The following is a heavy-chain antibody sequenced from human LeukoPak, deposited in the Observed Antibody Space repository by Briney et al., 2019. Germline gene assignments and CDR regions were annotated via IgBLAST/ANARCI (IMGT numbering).Heavy chain of an antibody. V-gene: IGHV4-4*07. CDR1: GGSISSYY. CDR2: IYTSGST. J-gene: IGHJ5*02. D-gene: IGHD3-3*01. CDR3: ARDLDYDFWSGYWWFDP. Sequence: SETLSLTCTVSGGSISSYYWSWIRQPAGKGLKWIGRIYTSGSTNYNPSLKSRVTMSVDTSKNQFSLKLSSVTAADTAVYYCARDLDYDFWSGYWWFDPWGQGTLVTVSS.